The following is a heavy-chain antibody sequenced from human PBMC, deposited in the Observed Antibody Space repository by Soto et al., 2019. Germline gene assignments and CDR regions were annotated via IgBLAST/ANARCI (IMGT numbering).Heavy chain of an antibody. CDR3: AREAVVVGATRSGDAFDI. J-gene: IGHJ3*02. CDR1: GGTFSSYA. D-gene: IGHD1-26*01. V-gene: IGHV1-69*01. CDR2: IIPIFGTA. Sequence: QVQLVQSGAEVKKPGSSVKVSCKASGGTFSSYAISWVRQAPGQGLEWMGGIIPIFGTANYAQKFQGRVTITADESTSTAYMELSRLRSEDTAVYYCAREAVVVGATRSGDAFDIWGQGTMVTVSS.